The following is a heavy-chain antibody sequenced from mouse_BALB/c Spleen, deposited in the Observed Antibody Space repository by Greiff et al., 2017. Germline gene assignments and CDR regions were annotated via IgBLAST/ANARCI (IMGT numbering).Heavy chain of an antibody. J-gene: IGHJ4*01. Sequence: VQLKESGPGLVKPSQSLSLTCTVTGYSITSDYAWNWIRQFPGNKLEWMGYISYSGSTSYNPSLKSRISITRDTSKNQFFLQLNSVTTEDTATYYCARWGRLYAMDYWGQGTSVTVSS. CDR3: ARWGRLYAMDY. CDR1: GYSITSDYA. V-gene: IGHV3-2*02. CDR2: ISYSGST.